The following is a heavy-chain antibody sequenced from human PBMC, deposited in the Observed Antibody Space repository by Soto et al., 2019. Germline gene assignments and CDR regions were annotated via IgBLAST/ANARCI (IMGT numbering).Heavy chain of an antibody. Sequence: XSVKDSCEASGYTFTGYYMHWVRQAPVQGLEWMGWINPNSGGTNYAQKFQGRVTMTRDTSISTAYMELSRLRSDDTAVYYCARNRELLRNYYYYYGMDVWGQGTTVTVSS. V-gene: IGHV1-2*02. D-gene: IGHD1-26*01. CDR2: INPNSGGT. CDR1: GYTFTGYY. J-gene: IGHJ6*02. CDR3: ARNRELLRNYYYYYGMDV.